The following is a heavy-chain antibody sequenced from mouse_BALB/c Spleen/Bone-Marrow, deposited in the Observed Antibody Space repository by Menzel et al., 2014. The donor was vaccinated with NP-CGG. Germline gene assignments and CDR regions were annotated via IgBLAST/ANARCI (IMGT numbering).Heavy chain of an antibody. V-gene: IGHV1-77*01. CDR1: GYTFTDYY. J-gene: IGHJ3*01. CDR2: ICPGSDNT. Sequence: QVQLQQPGAELARPGASVKLSCKASGYTFTDYYINWMKQRTGQGLEWIGEICPGSDNTYYNEKFKGKATLTADKSSSTTYMQLSSLTSEDSAVYFCARTTTATSYWGQGTLVTVSA. D-gene: IGHD1-2*01. CDR3: ARTTTATSY.